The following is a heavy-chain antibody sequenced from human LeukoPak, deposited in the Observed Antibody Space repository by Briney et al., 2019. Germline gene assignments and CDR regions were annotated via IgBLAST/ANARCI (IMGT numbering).Heavy chain of an antibody. J-gene: IGHJ4*02. D-gene: IGHD1-1*01. CDR2: ISSSSSYI. CDR1: GFTFSSYS. V-gene: IGHV3-21*01. CDR3: ARGWKRGDSFDY. Sequence: PGGSLRLSCAASGFTFSSYSMNWVCQAPGKGLEWVSSISSSSSYIYYADSVKGRFTISRDNAKNSLYLQMNSLRAEDTAVYYCARGWKRGDSFDYWGQGTLVTVSS.